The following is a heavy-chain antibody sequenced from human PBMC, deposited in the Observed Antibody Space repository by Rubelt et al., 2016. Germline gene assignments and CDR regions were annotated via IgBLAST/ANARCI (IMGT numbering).Heavy chain of an antibody. J-gene: IGHJ3*02. CDR2: IYYSGST. Sequence: QVQLQESGPGLVKPSQTLSLTCTVSAGSISSGGYYWSWIRQHPGKGLEWIGYIYYSGSTYYNPSLKSRGTISVDTAKNQVSLKLSSVTAADTAVYYCAREKGAARGQEAFDIWGQGTMVTVAS. CDR3: AREKGAARGQEAFDI. V-gene: IGHV4-31*03. D-gene: IGHD5-18*01. CDR1: AGSISSGGYY.